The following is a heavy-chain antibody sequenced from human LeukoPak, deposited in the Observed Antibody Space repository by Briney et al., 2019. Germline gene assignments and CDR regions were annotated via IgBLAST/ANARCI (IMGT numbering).Heavy chain of an antibody. J-gene: IGHJ4*02. CDR2: IYSGGST. CDR1: GFTFTNYA. D-gene: IGHD5-18*01. Sequence: GGSLRLSCAASGFTFTNYAMNWVRQAPGKGLEWVSLIYSGGSTYYADSVKGRFTISRDNSKNTLFLQMNSLRAEDTAVYYCARGGYSYGLDYWGQGTLVTVSS. V-gene: IGHV3-53*01. CDR3: ARGGYSYGLDY.